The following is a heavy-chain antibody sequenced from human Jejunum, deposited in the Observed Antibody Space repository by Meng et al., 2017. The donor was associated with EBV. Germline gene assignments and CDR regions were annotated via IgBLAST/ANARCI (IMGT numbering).Heavy chain of an antibody. CDR3: AGGMTIRQNWFDP. V-gene: IGHV1-46*01. J-gene: IGHJ5*02. CDR1: GDTFTRYY. CDR2: INPTGDST. D-gene: IGHD5-24*01. Sequence: QGQLVQSGAEVKQPGASVKVSCKVSGDTFTRYYMHWVRQAPGQGLEWMGIINPTGDSTTYAEKFQGRLTMTRDTSTTTAYMELSSLRSEDTAVYYCAGGMTIRQNWFDPWGQGTLVTVSS.